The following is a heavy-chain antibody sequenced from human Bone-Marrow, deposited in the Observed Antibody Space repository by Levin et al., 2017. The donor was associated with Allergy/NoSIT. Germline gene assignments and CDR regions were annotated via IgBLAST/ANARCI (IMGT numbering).Heavy chain of an antibody. V-gene: IGHV4-4*02. CDR2: IYHDGNT. J-gene: IGHJ4*02. D-gene: IGHD5-12*01. Sequence: SETLSLTCAVSGGSISSSNWWSWVRQPPGKGLEWIGEIYHDGNTNYNPSLKSRVTISVDKSKNQFSLKLSSMTAADTAVYYCARNSGYDGADYWGQGTLVTVSS. CDR1: GGSISSSNW. CDR3: ARNSGYDGADY.